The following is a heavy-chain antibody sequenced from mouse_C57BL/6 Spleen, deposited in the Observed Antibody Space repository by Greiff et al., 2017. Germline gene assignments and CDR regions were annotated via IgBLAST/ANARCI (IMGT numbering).Heavy chain of an antibody. J-gene: IGHJ1*03. V-gene: IGHV2-3*01. Sequence: QVQLQQSGPGLVAPSQSLSISCTVSGFSFTSYGVRWVRQPPGKGLEWMGVIWGDGSTNYHSALISRLSISKDNSKSQAYLKLNSLQTEDTATYYCANITTEAGCFDVWGTGTTVTVSS. CDR1: GFSFTSYG. D-gene: IGHD1-1*01. CDR2: IWGDGST. CDR3: ANITTEAGCFDV.